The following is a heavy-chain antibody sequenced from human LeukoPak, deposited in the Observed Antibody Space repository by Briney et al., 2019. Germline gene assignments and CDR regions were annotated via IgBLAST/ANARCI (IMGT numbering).Heavy chain of an antibody. J-gene: IGHJ4*02. CDR2: IWYDGSNK. V-gene: IGHV3-33*01. D-gene: IGHD3-22*01. Sequence: TGGSLRLSCAASGFTFSSYGMHWVRQAPGKGLEWVAVIWYDGSNKYYADSVKGRFTISRDNSKNTLYLQMNSLRAEDTAVYYCARDYYDSSGSTDYWGQGTLVTVSS. CDR1: GFTFSSYG. CDR3: ARDYYDSSGSTDY.